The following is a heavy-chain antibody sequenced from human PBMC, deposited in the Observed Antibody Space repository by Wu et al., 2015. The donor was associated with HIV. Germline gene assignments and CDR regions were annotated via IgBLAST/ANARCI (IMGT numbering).Heavy chain of an antibody. V-gene: IGHV1-24*01. J-gene: IGHJ5*02. D-gene: IGHD1-26*01. CDR3: ATALSGSYSYLSWFDP. CDR1: GYTLTELS. CDR2: FDPEDGET. Sequence: QVQLVQSGAEVKKPGASVKVSCKVSGYTLTELSMHWVRQAPGKGLEWMGGFDPEDGETIYAQKFQGRVTMTEDTSTDTAYMELSSLRSEDTAVYYCATALSGSYSYLSWFDPWGQGTLVTVSS.